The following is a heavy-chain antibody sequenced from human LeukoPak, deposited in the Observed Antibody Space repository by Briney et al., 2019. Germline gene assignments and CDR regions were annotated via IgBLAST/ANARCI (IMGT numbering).Heavy chain of an antibody. CDR2: ISSSGSTI. J-gene: IGHJ6*02. V-gene: IGHV3-48*03. CDR3: ARAGYCSSTSCYAYYYGMDV. CDR1: GFTFSSYE. D-gene: IGHD2-2*01. Sequence: GGSLRLSCAASGFTFSSYEMNWVRQAPGKGLEWVSYISSSGSTIYYADSVKGRFTISRDNAKNSLYLQMNSLRAADTAVYYCARAGYCSSTSCYAYYYGMDVWGQGTTVTVSS.